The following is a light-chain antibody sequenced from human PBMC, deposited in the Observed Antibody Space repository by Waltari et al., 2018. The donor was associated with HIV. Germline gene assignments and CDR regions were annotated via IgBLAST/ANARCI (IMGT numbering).Light chain of an antibody. J-gene: IGKJ4*01. Sequence: DILLTQSPPSLSVVPGQPASISCKSSQTLLNSDSKTYLYWFLQRAGQPPQLLLYEVSNRFSGVPDRLSGYVSGTDFTLMLSRVQPEDVGTYFCMQSTQFPFTFGRGTKVEI. CDR3: MQSTQFPFT. CDR2: EVS. CDR1: QTLLNSDSKTY. V-gene: IGKV2D-29*01.